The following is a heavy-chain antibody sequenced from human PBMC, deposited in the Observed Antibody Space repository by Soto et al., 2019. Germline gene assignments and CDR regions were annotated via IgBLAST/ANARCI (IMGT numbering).Heavy chain of an antibody. CDR1: GFTFSNYA. V-gene: IGHV3-30-3*01. CDR3: ARAFDTAANYGMDV. CDR2: ISYDGSNK. J-gene: IGHJ6*02. Sequence: GGSLRLSCAASGFTFSNYAMHWVRQAPGKGLEWVAVISYDGSNKYYADSVKGRFTISRDNSKNTLYLQMNSLRAEDTAVYYCARAFDTAANYGMDVWGQGTTVTVSS. D-gene: IGHD5-18*01.